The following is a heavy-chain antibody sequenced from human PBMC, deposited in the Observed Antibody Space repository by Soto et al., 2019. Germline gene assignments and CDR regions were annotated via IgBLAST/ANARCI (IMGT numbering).Heavy chain of an antibody. J-gene: IGHJ4*02. CDR1: GGNFNNYV. V-gene: IGHV1-69*13. CDR2: IIPIFGTA. D-gene: IGHD5-12*01. Sequence: SVKVSCKTSGGNFNNYVISWVRQAPGQGLEWMGGIIPIFGTAYYAQKFQGRVSITADESTSTAYMELSSLRSEDTAVYYCARDSIYSGYGVTFDYWGQGTLVTVSS. CDR3: ARDSIYSGYGVTFDY.